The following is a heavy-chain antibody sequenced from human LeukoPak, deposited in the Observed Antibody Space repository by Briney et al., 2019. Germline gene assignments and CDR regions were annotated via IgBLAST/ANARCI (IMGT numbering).Heavy chain of an antibody. D-gene: IGHD3-22*01. Sequence: GGSLRISCAASGFTFSSYSMTLVRHAPGTGLQRFSSLSRSSSYIYYADSVKGRFTISRDNAKNSLYLQMNSLRAEDTAVYYCTRVETYYYDSSGPMDYWGQGTLVTVSS. CDR1: GFTFSSYS. J-gene: IGHJ4*02. CDR3: TRVETYYYDSSGPMDY. CDR2: LSRSSSYI. V-gene: IGHV3-21*01.